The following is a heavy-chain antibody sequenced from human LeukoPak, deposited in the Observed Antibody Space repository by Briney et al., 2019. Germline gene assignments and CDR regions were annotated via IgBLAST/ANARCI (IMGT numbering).Heavy chain of an antibody. D-gene: IGHD2-8*01. V-gene: IGHV4-59*01. CDR3: ARDLHGPLNAFDI. J-gene: IGHJ3*02. Sequence: SKTLSLTCTVSGGSISSYYWSWIRQPPGKGLEWIGYIYYSGSTNYNPSLKSRVTISVDTSKNQFSLKLSSVTAADTAVYYCARDLHGPLNAFDIWGQGTMVTVSS. CDR1: GGSISSYY. CDR2: IYYSGST.